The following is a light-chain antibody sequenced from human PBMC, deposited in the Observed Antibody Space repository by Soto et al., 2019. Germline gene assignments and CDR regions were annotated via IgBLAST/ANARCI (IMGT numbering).Light chain of an antibody. J-gene: IGKJ5*01. CDR1: QTFSNSF. CDR2: AAS. Sequence: EIVLTQSPATLSLSPVERATLSCRASQTFSNSFLSWFQQIPGQAPRLLIYAASMRATGIQDRFSGSGSGTDSTLTISRLEPEDFAVYYCQQCGSSSTFGQGTRLEIK. CDR3: QQCGSSST. V-gene: IGKV3-20*01.